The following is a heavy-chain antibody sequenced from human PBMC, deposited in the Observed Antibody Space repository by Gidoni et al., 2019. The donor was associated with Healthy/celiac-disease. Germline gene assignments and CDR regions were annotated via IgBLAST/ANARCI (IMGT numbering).Heavy chain of an antibody. Sequence: EVQLVESGGGLVKPGGSLRLSCAASGFTFSNAWMSWVRQAPGKGLEWVGRIKSKTDGGTTDYAAPVKGRFTISRDDSKNTLYLQMNSLKTEDTAVYYCTTKLLRYFDWYQSVDYWGQGTLVTVSS. CDR3: TTKLLRYFDWYQSVDY. V-gene: IGHV3-15*01. J-gene: IGHJ4*02. CDR1: GFTFSNAW. D-gene: IGHD3-9*01. CDR2: IKSKTDGGTT.